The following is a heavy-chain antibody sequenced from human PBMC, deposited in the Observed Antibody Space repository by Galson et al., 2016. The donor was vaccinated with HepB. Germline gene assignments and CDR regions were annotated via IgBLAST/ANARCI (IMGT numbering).Heavy chain of an antibody. CDR3: AKHGDNWGSYFDY. V-gene: IGHV3-23*01. CDR2: ISGSGGST. Sequence: SLRLSCAASGFTFRSYAMSWVRQGPGKGLECVSAISGSGGSTYYADSVKGRFTISRDNSKNTLFLRMDSLRVEDTAVYYCAKHGDNWGSYFDYWGQETLVTVSS. J-gene: IGHJ4*02. D-gene: IGHD4-23*01. CDR1: GFTFRSYA.